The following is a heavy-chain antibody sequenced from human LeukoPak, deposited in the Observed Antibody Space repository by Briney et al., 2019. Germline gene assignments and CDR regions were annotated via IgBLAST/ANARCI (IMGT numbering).Heavy chain of an antibody. CDR3: AKDLKYGGNSGFDY. CDR1: GFTFSSYA. V-gene: IGHV3-23*01. D-gene: IGHD4-23*01. Sequence: PGGSLRLSCAASGFTFSSYAMSWVRQAPGKGLEWVSAISGSGGSTHYADSVKGRFSISRDNSKNTLYLQMNSLRAEDTAVYYCAKDLKYGGNSGFDYWGQGTLVTVSS. J-gene: IGHJ4*02. CDR2: ISGSGGST.